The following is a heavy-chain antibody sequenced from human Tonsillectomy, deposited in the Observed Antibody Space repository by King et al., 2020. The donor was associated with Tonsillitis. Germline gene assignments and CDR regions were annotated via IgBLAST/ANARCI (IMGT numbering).Heavy chain of an antibody. CDR2: ISYDGSNK. V-gene: IGHV3-30-3*01. CDR1: GFTFSSYA. Sequence: VQLVESGGGVVQPGRSLRLSCAASGFTFSSYAMHWVRQAPGKGLEWVAVISYDGSNKYYADSVKGRFTISRDNSKNTVYLQMNSLRAESTAVYYCAGDGATSAMYVWGQGTPVTVSS. D-gene: IGHD4/OR15-4a*01. J-gene: IGHJ6*02. CDR3: AGDGATSAMYV.